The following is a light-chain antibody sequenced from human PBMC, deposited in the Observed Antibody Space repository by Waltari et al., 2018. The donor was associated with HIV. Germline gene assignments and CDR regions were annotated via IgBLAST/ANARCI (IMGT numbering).Light chain of an antibody. CDR3: QQYNNWPLA. V-gene: IGKV3-15*01. J-gene: IGKJ4*01. CDR1: QNVVSN. Sequence: EIVMTQSPASLSVSPGERATLSCRASQNVVSNLAWSPRKPGQVSRLLIYGASTRATGIPARFSGSGSGTEFTRTISSLQSEDFAVYFCQQYNNWPLAFGGGTKVEI. CDR2: GAS.